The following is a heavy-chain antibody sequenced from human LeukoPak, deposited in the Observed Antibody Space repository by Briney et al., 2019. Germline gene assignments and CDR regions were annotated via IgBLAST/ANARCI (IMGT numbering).Heavy chain of an antibody. V-gene: IGHV3-21*01. CDR2: ITGDSKYI. Sequence: GGSLRLCCAASGFTFSSYSMNWVRQAAGKGLEWVSSITGDSKYIYYADSVRGRFTISRDNAKNSLYLQMNSLRAEDTAVYYCARDFDYGDYWGQGTLVTVSS. J-gene: IGHJ4*02. CDR1: GFTFSSYS. CDR3: ARDFDYGDY.